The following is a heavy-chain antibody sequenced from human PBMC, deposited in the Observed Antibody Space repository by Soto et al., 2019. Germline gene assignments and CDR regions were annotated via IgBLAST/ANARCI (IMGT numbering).Heavy chain of an antibody. J-gene: IGHJ6*03. CDR2: IIPILAIA. CDR3: ASRPYSNYYYYYMDV. D-gene: IGHD4-4*01. Sequence: ASVTVSCKASGGTFSSYTIRWVRQAPGQGREWMGRIIPILAIANYAQKFQGRVTITADTSTSTAYMELSSMRSEDTALYYCASRPYSNYYYYYMDVGGKGTTVTVSS. V-gene: IGHV1-69*02. CDR1: GGTFSSYT.